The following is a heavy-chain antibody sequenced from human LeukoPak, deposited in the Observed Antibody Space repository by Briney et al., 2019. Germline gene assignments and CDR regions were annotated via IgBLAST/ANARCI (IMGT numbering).Heavy chain of an antibody. Sequence: PGGSLRLSCAASGLSVSSTFMSWVRQTPGKGLEWVSSVFGGGGTRYADSAMGRFTISRDNSKSTLYLQMNSLRAEDTAVYYCARTYTNNAGYYLYWGQGTLVTVSS. CDR1: GLSVSSTF. D-gene: IGHD3-22*01. CDR3: ARTYTNNAGYYLY. CDR2: VFGGGGT. V-gene: IGHV3-53*01. J-gene: IGHJ4*02.